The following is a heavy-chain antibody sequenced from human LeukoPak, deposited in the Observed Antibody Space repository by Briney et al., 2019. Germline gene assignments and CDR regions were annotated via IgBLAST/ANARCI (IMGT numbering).Heavy chain of an antibody. D-gene: IGHD3-10*01. CDR2: INHSGST. V-gene: IGHV4-34*01. Sequence: PSETLSLTCTVSGGSISGYYWSWIRQPPGKGLVWIGEINHSGSTNYNPSLKSRVTISVDTSKNQFSLKLSSVTAADTAVYYCARRRDYYGSGTGVDPWGQGTLVTVSS. CDR1: GGSISGYY. J-gene: IGHJ5*02. CDR3: ARRRDYYGSGTGVDP.